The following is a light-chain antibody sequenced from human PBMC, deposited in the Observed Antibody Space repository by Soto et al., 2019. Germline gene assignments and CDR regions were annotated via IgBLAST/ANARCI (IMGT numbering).Light chain of an antibody. J-gene: IGKJ1*01. CDR1: QSISSN. V-gene: IGKV3-15*01. Sequence: IVMTQSPATLSVSPGERITLSCRANQSISSNLAWYRRRPGQAPRLLIYGASSRASGITVRFRGSGSGTEFTLTISSLQSEDFAVYYCQQHHEGPPWTFGQGTKVELK. CDR2: GAS. CDR3: QQHHEGPPWT.